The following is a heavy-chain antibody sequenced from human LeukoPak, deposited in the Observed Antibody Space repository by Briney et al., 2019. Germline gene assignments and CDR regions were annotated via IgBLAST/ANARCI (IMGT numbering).Heavy chain of an antibody. CDR3: ASGYSVKGPLALRY. CDR1: GFTFSSYG. J-gene: IGHJ4*02. CDR2: IHYDLSTE. V-gene: IGHV3-30*02. Sequence: PGGSLRLSCAASGFTFSSYGMHWVRQAPGKGLEWVTFIHYDLSTEYYADSVKGRFTISRDNSKNTLDLQMDSLRAEDTAVYYCASGYSVKGPLALRYWGQGTPVTVSS. D-gene: IGHD5/OR15-5a*01.